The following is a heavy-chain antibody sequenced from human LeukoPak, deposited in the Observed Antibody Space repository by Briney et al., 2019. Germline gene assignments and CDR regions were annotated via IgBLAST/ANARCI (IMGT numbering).Heavy chain of an antibody. J-gene: IGHJ4*02. V-gene: IGHV4-59*01. Sequence: PSETLSLTCTVSGGSISSYYWSWIRQPPGKGLEWIGYIYYSGSTNYNPSLKSRVTISVDTSKNQFSLKLSSVTAADTAVYYCARFSPRAMGNYLDFWGQGTLVTVSS. CDR2: IYYSGST. D-gene: IGHD7-27*01. CDR3: ARFSPRAMGNYLDF. CDR1: GGSISSYY.